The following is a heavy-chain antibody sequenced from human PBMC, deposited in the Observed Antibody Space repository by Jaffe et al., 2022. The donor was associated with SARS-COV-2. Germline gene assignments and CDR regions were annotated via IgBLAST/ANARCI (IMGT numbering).Heavy chain of an antibody. CDR1: GESLSGYY. V-gene: IGHV4-34*01. CDR3: ARGGKFYYYYYMDV. Sequence: QVQLQQWGAGLLKPSETLSLTCGVSGESLSGYYWSWVRQPPGKGLECIGEVDHSGSTNYNPSLKSRATISLDSSRNQFSLRLTSVTAADTAVYYCARGGKFYYYYYMDVWGKGTTVTVSS. J-gene: IGHJ6*03. CDR2: VDHSGST.